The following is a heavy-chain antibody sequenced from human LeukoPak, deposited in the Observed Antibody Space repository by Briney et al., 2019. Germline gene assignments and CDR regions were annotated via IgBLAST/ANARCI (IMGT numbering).Heavy chain of an antibody. CDR1: GFTFNDYP. CDR2: ISGDGSVT. J-gene: IGHJ4*02. CDR3: ATGSQPGTTFDY. Sequence: PGGSLRLSCAASGFTFNDYPMHWVRRAPGKGLEWVSLISGDGSVTYYADSVKGRFTISRDNSKNSLYLQMNSLRVEDTALYYCATGSQPGTTFDYWGQGTLVTASS. D-gene: IGHD1-14*01. V-gene: IGHV3-43*02.